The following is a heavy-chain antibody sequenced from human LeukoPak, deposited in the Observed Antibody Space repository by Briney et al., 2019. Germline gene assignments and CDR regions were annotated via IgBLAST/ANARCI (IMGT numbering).Heavy chain of an antibody. V-gene: IGHV1-2*06. Sequence: SVKVSFKTSGYSFTGYYIHWVRQAPGQGLAWMGRINPNSGGPNYGQKFQGTVTMTRDTSISTAYLELSNLRSDDTAAYYCVRGYSYGFYFDYWGQGSLVTVSS. CDR3: VRGYSYGFYFDY. CDR1: GYSFTGYY. D-gene: IGHD5-18*01. J-gene: IGHJ4*02. CDR2: INPNSGGP.